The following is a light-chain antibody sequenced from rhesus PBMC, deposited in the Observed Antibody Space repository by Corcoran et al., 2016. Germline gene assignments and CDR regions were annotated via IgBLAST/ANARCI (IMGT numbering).Light chain of an antibody. CDR2: AAT. V-gene: IGKV1-43*01. CDR3: LQYNSNPLT. CDR1: QGISTY. J-gene: IGKJ4*01. Sequence: DIQMTQSPSSLSASVGDRVTITCRASQGISTYVNWYQQKPGKAPKRLIYAATSLESGVPSRFSGSGSGTDFTLTISSLQPEDFATYYCLQYNSNPLTFGGVTKVEIK.